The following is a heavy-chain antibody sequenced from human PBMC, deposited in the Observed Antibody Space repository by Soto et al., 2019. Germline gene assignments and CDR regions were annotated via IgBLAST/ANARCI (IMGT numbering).Heavy chain of an antibody. V-gene: IGHV1-69*01. CDR2: IIPIYGTP. J-gene: IGHJ4*02. CDR3: ARGFVTATDFFDS. CDR1: GGTFSSFA. D-gene: IGHD2-21*02. Sequence: QVQLVQSGAEVKKPGSSVKVSCKASGGTFSSFAFTWVRQAPGQGLEWMGGIIPIYGTPTYAQKFQGRVTITADESTTTSFMDLSSLRSEDPALYFCARGFVTATDFFDSWGQGTLVTVSS.